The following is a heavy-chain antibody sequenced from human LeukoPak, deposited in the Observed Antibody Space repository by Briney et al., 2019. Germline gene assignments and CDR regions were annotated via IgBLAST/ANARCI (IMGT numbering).Heavy chain of an antibody. CDR1: GGSISSYY. D-gene: IGHD2-8*01. J-gene: IGHJ4*02. V-gene: IGHV4-59*01. CDR3: ARGMTSAGD. CDR2: IYYSGST. Sequence: SETLSLTCTVSGGSISSYYWSWMRQPPGKGLEWIGYIYYSGSTNYNPSLKSRVTISVDTSKNQFFLKLRSVTAADTALYYCARGMTSAGDWGQGTLVTVSS.